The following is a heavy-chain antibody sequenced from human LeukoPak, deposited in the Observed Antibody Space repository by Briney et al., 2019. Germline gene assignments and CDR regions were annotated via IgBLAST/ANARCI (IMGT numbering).Heavy chain of an antibody. J-gene: IGHJ4*02. V-gene: IGHV3-30-3*01. CDR3: ARDLAADFDY. Sequence: GRSLRLSCAASGFTFSSYAMHWVRQAPGKGLEWVAVISYDGSNKYYADSVKGRFTISRDNAKNTLYLQMNSLRAEDTAVYYCARDLAADFDYWGQGTLVTVSS. CDR1: GFTFSSYA. D-gene: IGHD2-15*01. CDR2: ISYDGSNK.